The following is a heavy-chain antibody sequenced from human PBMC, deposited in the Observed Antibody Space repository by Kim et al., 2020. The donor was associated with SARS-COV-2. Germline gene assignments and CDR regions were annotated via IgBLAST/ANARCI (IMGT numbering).Heavy chain of an antibody. CDR3: ARDSLRGYSSGWYLILYVYYGMDV. Sequence: ASVKVSCKASGYTFTSYAMHWVRQAPGQRLEWMGWINAGNGNTKYSQKFQGRVTITRDTSASTAYMELSSLRSEDTAVYYCARDSLRGYSSGWYLILYVYYGMDVWGQGTTVTVSS. D-gene: IGHD6-19*01. J-gene: IGHJ6*02. V-gene: IGHV1-3*01. CDR1: GYTFTSYA. CDR2: INAGNGNT.